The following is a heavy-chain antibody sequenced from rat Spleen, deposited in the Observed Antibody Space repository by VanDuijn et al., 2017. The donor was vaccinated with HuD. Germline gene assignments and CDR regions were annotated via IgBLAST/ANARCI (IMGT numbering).Heavy chain of an antibody. CDR3: TSQCRWCAY. D-gene: IGHD1-1*01. V-gene: IGHV2-15*01. CDR2: IWSEGST. CDR1: GFSLISYA. J-gene: IGHJ3*01. Sequence: QVQLKESGPGLVQSSQTLSLTCTVSGFSLISYAVNWVRQPPGKGLEWMGGIWSEGSTNYNSALKSRLSISRDTTKNQVVLKMNSRQTEETASYVCTSQCRWCAYWGQGTLVTVSS.